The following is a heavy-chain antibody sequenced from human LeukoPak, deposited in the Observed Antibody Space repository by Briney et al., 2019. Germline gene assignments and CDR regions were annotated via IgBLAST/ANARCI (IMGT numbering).Heavy chain of an antibody. CDR2: ISGSGGST. J-gene: IGHJ4*02. CDR3: ARDYGGSGWYAFDY. Sequence: GGSLRLSCAASGFTFSSYAMSWVRQAPGKGLEWVSAISGSGGSTYYADSVKGRFTISRDNAKNSLYLQMNSLRAEDTAVYYCARDYGGSGWYAFDYWGQGTLVIVSS. CDR1: GFTFSSYA. V-gene: IGHV3-23*01. D-gene: IGHD6-19*01.